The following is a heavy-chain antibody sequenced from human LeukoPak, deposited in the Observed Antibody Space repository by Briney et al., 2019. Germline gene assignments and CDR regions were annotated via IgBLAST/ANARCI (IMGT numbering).Heavy chain of an antibody. J-gene: IGHJ6*03. CDR2: ISGSGGST. CDR3: AKEGYHYYYMDV. Sequence: GGSLRLSCAASGFTFSSYEMNWVRQAPGKGLEWVSAISGSGGSTYYADSVKGRFTIFRDNSKNTLYLQMNSLRAEDTAVYYCAKEGYHYYYMDVWGKGTTVTVSS. CDR1: GFTFSSYE. V-gene: IGHV3-23*01.